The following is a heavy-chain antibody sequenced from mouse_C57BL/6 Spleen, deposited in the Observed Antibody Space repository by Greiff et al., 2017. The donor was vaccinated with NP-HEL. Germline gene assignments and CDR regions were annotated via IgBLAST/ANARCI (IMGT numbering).Heavy chain of an antibody. CDR2: ISDGGSYT. CDR1: GFTFSSYA. J-gene: IGHJ4*01. D-gene: IGHD2-1*01. CDR3: ARDGRGKDAMDY. V-gene: IGHV5-4*01. Sequence: EVKLVESGGGLVKPGGSLKLSCAASGFTFSSYAMSWVRQTPEKRLEWVATISDGGSYTYYPDNVKGRFTISRDNAKNNLYLQMSHLKSEDTAMYYCARDGRGKDAMDYWGQGTSVTVSS.